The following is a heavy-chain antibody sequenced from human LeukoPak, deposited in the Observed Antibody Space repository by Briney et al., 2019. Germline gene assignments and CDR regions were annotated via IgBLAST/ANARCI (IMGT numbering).Heavy chain of an antibody. D-gene: IGHD3-10*01. V-gene: IGHV1-2*02. J-gene: IGHJ5*02. Sequence: GASVKVSSKASGGSFSSYAISWVRQAPGQGLEWMGWINPNSGGTNYAQNFQGRVTMTRDTSIRTVYMELSRLRSDDTAVYYCANTYALGNYYKGGFDPWGQGTLVTVSS. CDR3: ANTYALGNYYKGGFDP. CDR1: GGSFSSYA. CDR2: INPNSGGT.